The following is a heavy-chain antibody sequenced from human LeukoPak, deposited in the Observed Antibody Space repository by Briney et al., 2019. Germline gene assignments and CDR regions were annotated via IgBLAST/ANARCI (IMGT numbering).Heavy chain of an antibody. J-gene: IGHJ1*01. CDR2: IYHSGST. CDR1: GGSISSGYY. V-gene: IGHV4-38-2*02. Sequence: SETLSLTCTVSGGSISSGYYWGWIRQPPGKGLEWIGSIYHSGSTYYNPSLKSRVTISVDTSKNQFSLKLSSVTAADTAVYYCARGVVPAATSEYFQHWGQGTLVTVSS. CDR3: ARGVVPAATSEYFQH. D-gene: IGHD2-2*01.